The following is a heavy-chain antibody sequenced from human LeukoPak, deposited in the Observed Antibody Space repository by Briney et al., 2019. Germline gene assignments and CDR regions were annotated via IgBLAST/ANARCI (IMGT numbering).Heavy chain of an antibody. D-gene: IGHD3-3*01. CDR1: GGSFSGYY. V-gene: IGHV4-34*01. Sequence: PSETLSLTCAVYGGSFSGYYWSWIRQPPGMGLEWIGEINHSGSTNYNPSLKSRVTISVDTSKNQFSLKLSSVTAADTAVYYCARETYYDFWSGQKGFDYWGQGTLVTVSS. CDR2: INHSGST. J-gene: IGHJ4*02. CDR3: ARETYYDFWSGQKGFDY.